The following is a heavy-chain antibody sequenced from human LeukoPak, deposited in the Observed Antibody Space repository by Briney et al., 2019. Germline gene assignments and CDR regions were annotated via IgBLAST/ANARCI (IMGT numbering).Heavy chain of an antibody. CDR2: INPNSGGT. V-gene: IGHV1-2*06. J-gene: IGHJ4*02. Sequence: ASVKVSCKASGYTFTGYYMHWVRQAPGQGLEWMGRINPNSGGTNYAQKFQGRVTMTRDTSISTAYMELSRLRSDDTAVYYCARDLGCCSSTSCYVIDYWGQGTLVTVSS. CDR3: ARDLGCCSSTSCYVIDY. D-gene: IGHD2-2*01. CDR1: GYTFTGYY.